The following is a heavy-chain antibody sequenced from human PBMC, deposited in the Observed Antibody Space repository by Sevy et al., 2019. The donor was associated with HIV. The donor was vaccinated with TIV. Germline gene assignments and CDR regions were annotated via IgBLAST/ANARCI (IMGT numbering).Heavy chain of an antibody. CDR3: ANFGRLLIINGDAFDV. Sequence: SYTLSLTCTVSGYSISSGYLWGWIRQPPGKGLEWIGSVDHTGNTYYNPSLKSRVTTSVDTSKNQFSLRLSSVTAADTAVYYCANFGRLLIINGDAFDVWGQGTMVTVSS. CDR2: VDHTGNT. D-gene: IGHD3-9*01. CDR1: GYSISSGYL. J-gene: IGHJ3*01. V-gene: IGHV4-38-2*02.